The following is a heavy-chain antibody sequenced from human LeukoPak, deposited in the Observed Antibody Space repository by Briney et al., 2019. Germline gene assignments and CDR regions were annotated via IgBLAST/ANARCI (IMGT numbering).Heavy chain of an antibody. CDR1: GYSFTTYW. CDR3: ARRASGYCSSTTCFFEY. Sequence: GESLKISCKGSGYSFTTYWIGWVRQMPGKGLEWKGIIYPGDSDTRYSPSFQGQVTISADKSISTAYLQWSSLKASDTAMYYCARRASGYCSSTTCFFEYWGQGTLVTVSS. D-gene: IGHD2-2*01. J-gene: IGHJ4*02. V-gene: IGHV5-51*01. CDR2: IYPGDSDT.